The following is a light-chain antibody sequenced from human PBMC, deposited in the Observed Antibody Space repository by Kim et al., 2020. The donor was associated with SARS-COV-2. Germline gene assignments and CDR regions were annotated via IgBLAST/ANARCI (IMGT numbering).Light chain of an antibody. CDR2: GAS. J-gene: IGKJ4*01. CDR1: QNVGSNY. V-gene: IGKV3-20*01. CDR3: QQYGGSPLT. Sequence: SPGETATLSCRASQNVGSNYLAWYRQKPGQAPSLLIFGASRRAAGIPDRFSASGSGTDFTLTISRLEPEDFAVYYCQQYGGSPLTFGGGTKVDIK.